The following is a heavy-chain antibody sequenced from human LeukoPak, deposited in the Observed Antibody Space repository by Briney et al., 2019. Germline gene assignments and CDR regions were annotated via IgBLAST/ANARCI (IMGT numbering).Heavy chain of an antibody. CDR3: ARDHPVGATSFDS. Sequence: GRSLRLSCAASGFTLSSYGMDWVRQAPGKGLEWVAILWSDGINQYYADSVKGRFTISRDNSKNTLYLQMNSLRAEDTAVYYCARDHPVGATSFDSWGQGTLVTVSS. J-gene: IGHJ4*02. V-gene: IGHV3-33*01. CDR2: LWSDGINQ. D-gene: IGHD1-26*01. CDR1: GFTLSSYG.